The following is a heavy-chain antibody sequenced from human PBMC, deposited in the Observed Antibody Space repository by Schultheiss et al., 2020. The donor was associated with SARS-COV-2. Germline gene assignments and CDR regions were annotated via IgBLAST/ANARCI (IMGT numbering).Heavy chain of an antibody. CDR2: ISYDGSNK. J-gene: IGHJ6*02. D-gene: IGHD6-19*01. CDR3: ARGDSSGRFSLSGYFYYGMDF. V-gene: IGHV3-30*03. Sequence: GGSLRLSCAASGFTFDDYDIHWVRQAPGKGLEWVAVISYDGSNKYYADSVKGRFTISRDNSKNTLYLQMNSLRAEDTAVYYCARGDSSGRFSLSGYFYYGMDFWGQGTTVTVSS. CDR1: GFTFDDYD.